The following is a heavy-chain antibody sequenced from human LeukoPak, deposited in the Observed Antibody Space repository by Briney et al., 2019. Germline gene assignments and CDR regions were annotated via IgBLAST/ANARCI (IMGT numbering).Heavy chain of an antibody. CDR1: GYSFTTYW. CDR2: IYPGDSDT. J-gene: IGHJ4*02. D-gene: IGHD6-19*01. V-gene: IGHV5-51*01. Sequence: KSGESLKISCKASGYSFTTYWIGWVRQMPGKGLEWMGIIYPGDSDTRYSPSFQGQVTISADKSISTAYLQWSSLKASDTAMYYCARPYSSGWNSIDYWGQGTLVTVSS. CDR3: ARPYSSGWNSIDY.